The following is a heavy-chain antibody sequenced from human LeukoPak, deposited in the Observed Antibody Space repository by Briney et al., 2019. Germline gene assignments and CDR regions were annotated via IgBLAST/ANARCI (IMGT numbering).Heavy chain of an antibody. Sequence: SETLSLTCAVYGGSFSGYYWSWIRQPPGKGLEWIGYIYYSGSTNYNPSLKSRVTISVDTSKNQFSLKLSSVTAADTAVYYCARHWYTGPYYDSSGYYHAFDIWGQGTMVTVSS. CDR3: ARHWYTGPYYDSSGYYHAFDI. V-gene: IGHV4-59*08. J-gene: IGHJ3*02. CDR1: GGSFSGYY. D-gene: IGHD3-22*01. CDR2: IYYSGST.